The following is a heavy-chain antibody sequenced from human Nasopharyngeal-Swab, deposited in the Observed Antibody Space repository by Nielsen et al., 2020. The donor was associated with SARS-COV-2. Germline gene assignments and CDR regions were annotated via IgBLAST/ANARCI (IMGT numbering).Heavy chain of an antibody. CDR1: GGSISSGSYY. D-gene: IGHD2-2*01. J-gene: IGHJ6*02. V-gene: IGHV4-61*02. Sequence: SETLSLTCTVSGGSISSGSYYWSWLRQPAGKGLEWIGRIYTSGSTNYNPSLKSRVTISVDTSKNQFSLKLSFVTAADTAVYYCARGRVVPAASRYGMDVWGQGTTVTVSS. CDR3: ARGRVVPAASRYGMDV. CDR2: IYTSGST.